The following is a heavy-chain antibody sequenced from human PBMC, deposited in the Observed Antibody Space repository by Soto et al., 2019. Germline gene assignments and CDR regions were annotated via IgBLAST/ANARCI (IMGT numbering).Heavy chain of an antibody. D-gene: IGHD2-21*01. V-gene: IGHV1-18*01. CDR2: ISADNDNG. J-gene: IGHJ4*02. Sequence: AAGKVSCEATCYRFVSHAISRERQAPGQVFEWMGWISADNDNGNSAQKFQDRVTMTIETSTNTAYMELRNLTSDDTALYSCVRDAWQQSPGDVWRQGTLVLVSS. CDR1: CYRFVSHA. CDR3: VRDAWQQSPGDV.